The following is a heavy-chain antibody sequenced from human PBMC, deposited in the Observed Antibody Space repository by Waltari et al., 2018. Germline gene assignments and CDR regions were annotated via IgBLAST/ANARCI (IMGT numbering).Heavy chain of an antibody. CDR3: ARATNWVLEAFDL. D-gene: IGHD1-1*01. CDR2: IKQDGSEK. V-gene: IGHV3-7*05. Sequence: EVQLVESGGGLVQPGGSLRLSWAASGFTFSSYWMSWVRQAPGKGLEWVANIKQDGSEKYYVDSVKGRFTISRDNAKNTVHLQMKNLTAEDTALYYCARATNWVLEAFDLWGQGTMVTVSP. CDR1: GFTFSSYW. J-gene: IGHJ3*01.